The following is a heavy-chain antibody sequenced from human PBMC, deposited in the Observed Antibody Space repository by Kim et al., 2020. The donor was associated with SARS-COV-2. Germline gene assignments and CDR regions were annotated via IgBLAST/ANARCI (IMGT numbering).Heavy chain of an antibody. J-gene: IGHJ5*02. CDR3: TTSTILGVVKWWCDP. Sequence: YAQKFQGRVTMTEDTSTDTAYMELSSLRSEDTAVYYCTTSTILGVVKWWCDPWGQGTLVTVSS. V-gene: IGHV1-24*01. D-gene: IGHD3-3*01.